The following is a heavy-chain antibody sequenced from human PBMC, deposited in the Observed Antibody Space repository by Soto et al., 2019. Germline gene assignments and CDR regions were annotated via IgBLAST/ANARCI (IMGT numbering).Heavy chain of an antibody. CDR2: IDPSDSYT. D-gene: IGHD4-17*01. J-gene: IGHJ6*02. V-gene: IGHV5-10-1*01. Sequence: HGESLKISCKGSGYSFTSYWISWVRQMPGKGLEWMGRIDPSDSYTNYSPSFQGHVTISADKSISTAYLQWSSLKASDTAMYYCARHPTSQDYGDWDYGMDVWGQGTTVTVSS. CDR1: GYSFTSYW. CDR3: ARHPTSQDYGDWDYGMDV.